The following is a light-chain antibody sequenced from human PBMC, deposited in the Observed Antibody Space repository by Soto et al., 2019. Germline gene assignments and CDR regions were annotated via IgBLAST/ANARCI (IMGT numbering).Light chain of an antibody. J-gene: IGKJ1*01. CDR2: KAS. Sequence: DIQITQSPSTLSASVGDRVIITFRVSQSISNWLAWYQQKPGKAPNLLIYKASSLKSGVPSRFSGSGSGTEFTLTISSLQPDDFATYYCQQYDTYWTFGQGTKVDI. CDR3: QQYDTYWT. CDR1: QSISNW. V-gene: IGKV1-5*03.